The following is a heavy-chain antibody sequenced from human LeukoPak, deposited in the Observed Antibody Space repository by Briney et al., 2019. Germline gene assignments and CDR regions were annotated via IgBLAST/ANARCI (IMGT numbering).Heavy chain of an antibody. CDR1: GFTFSSYG. Sequence: PGGSLRLSRAASGFTFSSYGMHWVRQAPGKGPEWVALISYDGSNKYYADSVKGRFTIYRDNSKNTLYLQMNSLRAEDTAVYYCAKGYYDFWSGYYMPGGMDVWGQGTTVTVSS. CDR2: ISYDGSNK. D-gene: IGHD3-3*01. CDR3: AKGYYDFWSGYYMPGGMDV. J-gene: IGHJ6*02. V-gene: IGHV3-30*18.